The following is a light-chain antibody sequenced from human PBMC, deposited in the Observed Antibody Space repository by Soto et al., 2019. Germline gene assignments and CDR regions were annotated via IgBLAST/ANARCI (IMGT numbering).Light chain of an antibody. V-gene: IGKV3-11*01. CDR1: QSVSRN. CDR2: DAS. CDR3: QHRSNWPA. Sequence: EIVLRQSPATMSLSPGERATLSCRTSQSVSRNLAWYQQKPGQAPRLLIYDASQRATGIAARFSGSGSGTDFTLTISSLEPEDFALYYCQHRSNWPAFGGGTKVDIK. J-gene: IGKJ4*01.